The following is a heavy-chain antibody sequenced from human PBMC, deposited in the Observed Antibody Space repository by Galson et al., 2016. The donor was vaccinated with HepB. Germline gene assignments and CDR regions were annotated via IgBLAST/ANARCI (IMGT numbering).Heavy chain of an antibody. J-gene: IGHJ3*02. CDR1: GLNFNNYV. CDR2: ISFDVNNQ. Sequence: SLRLSCAASGLNFNNYVMHWVRQAPGKGLEWVALISFDVNNQYYADSVKGRFTISRDNSRNTLYLHMSSVTTEDTAMYYCARGGHIVVVTSTRNFDPFNIWGQGTLVTVSS. CDR3: ARGGHIVVVTSTRNFDPFNI. V-gene: IGHV3-30-3*01. D-gene: IGHD2-21*02.